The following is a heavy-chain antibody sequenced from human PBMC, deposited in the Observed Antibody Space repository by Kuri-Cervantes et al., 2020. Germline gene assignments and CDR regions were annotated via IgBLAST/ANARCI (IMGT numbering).Heavy chain of an antibody. V-gene: IGHV4-59*01. J-gene: IGHJ4*02. Sequence: GSLRLSCTVSGGSISSYYWSWIRQPPGEGLEWIGYIYYSGSTNYNPSLKSRVTISVDTSKNQFSLKLSSVTAADTAVYYCARASCGGDCYSAPPLIDYWGQGTLVTVSS. D-gene: IGHD2-21*02. CDR1: GGSISSYY. CDR3: ARASCGGDCYSAPPLIDY. CDR2: IYYSGST.